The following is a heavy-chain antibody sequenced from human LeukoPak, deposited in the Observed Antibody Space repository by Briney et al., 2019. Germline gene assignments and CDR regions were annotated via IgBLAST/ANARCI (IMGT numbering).Heavy chain of an antibody. D-gene: IGHD5-24*01. CDR2: INHSGNI. Sequence: KPSETLSLTCGVYGGSFSGYYWSWIRQPPGKGLEWIGEINHSGNINYNPSLKSRVTMSVDTSKNQFSLRLSSVTAADTAVYYCARQSYNSPFRYWGQGTLVTVSS. V-gene: IGHV4-34*01. CDR1: GGSFSGYY. CDR3: ARQSYNSPFRY. J-gene: IGHJ4*02.